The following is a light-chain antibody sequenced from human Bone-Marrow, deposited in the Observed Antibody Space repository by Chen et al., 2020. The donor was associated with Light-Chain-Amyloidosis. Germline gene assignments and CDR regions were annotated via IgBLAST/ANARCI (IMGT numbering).Light chain of an antibody. CDR3: CSYAGRSMKV. J-gene: IGLJ1*01. V-gene: IGLV2-23*01. CDR2: EGN. CDR1: NRDVGIYNY. Sequence: QSSLTKPASVLGSPAHPTTIPCRGSNRDVGIYNYVSWYQHHPDKAPKLIIFEGNERPSGVSNRFSGSKSGNTASLTISGLQAEDEADYYCCSYAGRSMKVFGSGTKVAVL.